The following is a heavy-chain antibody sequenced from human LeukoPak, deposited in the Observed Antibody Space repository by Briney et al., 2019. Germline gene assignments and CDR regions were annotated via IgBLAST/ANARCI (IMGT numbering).Heavy chain of an antibody. D-gene: IGHD1-26*01. CDR2: IYHSGST. CDR3: ARSSVGATEYNWFDP. V-gene: IGHV4-38-2*02. Sequence: SETLSLTCTVSGYSISSGYYWGWIRQPPGKGLEWIGSIYHSGSTYYNPSLKSRVTISVDTSKNQFSLKLSSVTAADTAVYYCARSSVGATEYNWFDPWGQGTLVTVSS. J-gene: IGHJ5*02. CDR1: GYSISSGYY.